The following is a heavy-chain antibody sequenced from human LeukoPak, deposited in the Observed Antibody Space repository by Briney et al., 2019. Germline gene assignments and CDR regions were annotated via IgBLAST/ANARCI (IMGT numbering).Heavy chain of an antibody. V-gene: IGHV4-59*01. CDR3: ARGDIVVVVAATETGWFDP. D-gene: IGHD2-15*01. CDR1: GGLFSSYY. CDR2: IYYSGST. J-gene: IGHJ5*02. Sequence: SETLTLTCTVSGGLFSSYYWSWIRQPPGKGLEWIGYIYYSGSTNYNPSLKSRVTVSVDTSKNQYSLKLSSVTAADTAVYYCARGDIVVVVAATETGWFDPWGQGTLVTASS.